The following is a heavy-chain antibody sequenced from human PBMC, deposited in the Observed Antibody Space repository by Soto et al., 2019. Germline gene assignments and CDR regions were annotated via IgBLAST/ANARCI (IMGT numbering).Heavy chain of an antibody. CDR3: ARDLEKSWAARRNYYYYYGMDV. J-gene: IGHJ6*02. CDR1: GFTFSSYS. V-gene: IGHV3-21*01. D-gene: IGHD6-6*01. Sequence: GGSLRLSCAASGFTFSSYSMNWVRQAPGKGLEWVSSISSSSSYIYYADSVKGRFTISRDNAKNSLYLQMNSLRAEDTAVYYCARDLEKSWAARRNYYYYYGMDVWGQGTTVTVSS. CDR2: ISSSSSYI.